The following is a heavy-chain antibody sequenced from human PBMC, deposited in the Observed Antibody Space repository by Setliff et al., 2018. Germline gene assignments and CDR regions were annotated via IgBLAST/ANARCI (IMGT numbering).Heavy chain of an antibody. CDR2: INQSGNT. J-gene: IGHJ3*02. Sequence: SETLSLTCTVYGGSFSDYYWGWIRQSPGKRPEWIAEINQSGNTNYNPSLNSRVSVSVDTPTNQFSLKVFSVTAADTAVYYCARPHGGDYAFDIWGQGRMVTVSS. V-gene: IGHV4-34*01. D-gene: IGHD3-16*01. CDR1: GGSFSDYY. CDR3: ARPHGGDYAFDI.